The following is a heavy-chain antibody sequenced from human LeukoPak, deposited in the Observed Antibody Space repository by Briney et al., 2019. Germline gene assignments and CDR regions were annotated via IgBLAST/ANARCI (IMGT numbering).Heavy chain of an antibody. D-gene: IGHD3-10*01. V-gene: IGHV1-2*02. CDR1: GYTFTSYY. J-gene: IGHJ4*02. CDR3: ARDAGSSGILSH. CDR2: INPNSGGT. Sequence: GASVKVSCKASGYTFTSYYIHWVRQAPGQGPEWMGWINPNSGGTKYAQNFQGRVTMTRDTSITTAYMELSRLTSDDTAMYYCARDAGSSGILSHWGQGTLVTVSS.